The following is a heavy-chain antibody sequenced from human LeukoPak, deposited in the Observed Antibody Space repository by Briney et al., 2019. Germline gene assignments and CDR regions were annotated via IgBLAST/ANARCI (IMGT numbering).Heavy chain of an antibody. J-gene: IGHJ4*02. V-gene: IGHV1-18*01. CDR3: ARDPRGYSYGRYYFDN. CDR2: ISADNGNT. D-gene: IGHD5-18*01. CDR1: GYTFTNYG. Sequence: GASVKVSCKASGYTFTNYGISWVRQAPGQGLEWMGWISADNGNTYYTQNFQGRLTMTRDTSTSTVYMELSSLRSEDTAVYYCARDPRGYSYGRYYFDNWGQGTLVTVSS.